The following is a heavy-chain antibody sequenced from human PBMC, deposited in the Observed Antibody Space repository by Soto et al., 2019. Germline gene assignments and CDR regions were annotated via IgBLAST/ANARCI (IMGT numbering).Heavy chain of an antibody. CDR3: ARGAITGLFDY. CDR1: GFTFSSYD. D-gene: IGHD2-8*02. J-gene: IGHJ4*02. Sequence: TGGSLRLSCAASGFTFSSYDMHWVRQATGKGLEWVSAIGTAGDTYYPGSVKGRFTISRENAKNSLYLQMNSLRAGDTAVYYCARGAITGLFDYWGQGTLVTVS. CDR2: IGTAGDT. V-gene: IGHV3-13*04.